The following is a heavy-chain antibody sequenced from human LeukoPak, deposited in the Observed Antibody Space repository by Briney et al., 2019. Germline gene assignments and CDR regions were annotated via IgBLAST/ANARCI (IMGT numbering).Heavy chain of an antibody. Sequence: SETLSLTCAVSGGSISSSNWSSWVRQPPGKGLEWIGEIYHSGSTNYNPSLKSRVTISVDKSKNQFSLKLSSVTAADTAVYYCARESGGFFRYYYYGMDVWGKGTTVTVSS. V-gene: IGHV4-4*02. D-gene: IGHD3-3*01. CDR1: GGSISSSNW. CDR2: IYHSGST. CDR3: ARESGGFFRYYYYGMDV. J-gene: IGHJ6*04.